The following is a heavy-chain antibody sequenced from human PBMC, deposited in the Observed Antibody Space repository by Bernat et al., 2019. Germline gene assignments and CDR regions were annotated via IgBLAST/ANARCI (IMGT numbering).Heavy chain of an antibody. V-gene: IGHV3-64D*06. CDR3: VRSDRWLDY. CDR2: AGATA. Sequence: EVHVVESGGDLVQPGGSLTLSCSASGFSFSSHAMHWVRQAPGKGPEYVSTAGATAHYADSVEDRFIVSRDESKNTVYLQMSSLRVEDTAVYYCVRSDRWLDYWGQGTLVTVSP. CDR1: GFSFSSHA. J-gene: IGHJ4*02. D-gene: IGHD5-24*01.